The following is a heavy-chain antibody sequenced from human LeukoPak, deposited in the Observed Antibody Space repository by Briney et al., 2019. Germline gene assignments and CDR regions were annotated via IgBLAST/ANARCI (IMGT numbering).Heavy chain of an antibody. J-gene: IGHJ5*02. CDR3: ARVKGHRAVANTANWNWFDP. D-gene: IGHD6-19*01. CDR1: GGSISSSSYY. V-gene: IGHV4-39*07. CDR2: IYYSGST. Sequence: SETLSLTCTVSGGSISSSSYYWGWIRQPPGKGLEWIGSIYYSGSTYYNPSLKSRVTISVDTSKNQFSLKLSSVTAADTAVYYCARVKGHRAVANTANWNWFDPWGQGTLVTVSS.